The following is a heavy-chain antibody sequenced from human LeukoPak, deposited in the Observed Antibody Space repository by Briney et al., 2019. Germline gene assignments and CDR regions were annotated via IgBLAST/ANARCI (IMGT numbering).Heavy chain of an antibody. V-gene: IGHV3-30*04. CDR3: ARSPRVCSSTSCYPSKPYYFDY. CDR1: GFTFSSYA. J-gene: IGHJ4*02. CDR2: ISYDGSNK. D-gene: IGHD2-2*01. Sequence: PGGSLRHSCAASGFTFSSYAMHWVRQAPGKGLEWVAVISYDGSNKYYADSVKGRFTISRDNSKNTLYLQMNSLRAEDTAVYYCARSPRVCSSTSCYPSKPYYFDYWGQGTLVTVSS.